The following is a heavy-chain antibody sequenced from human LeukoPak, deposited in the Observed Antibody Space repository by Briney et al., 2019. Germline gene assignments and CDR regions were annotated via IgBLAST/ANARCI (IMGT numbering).Heavy chain of an antibody. CDR2: ITGSGGST. CDR3: APGALDY. D-gene: IGHD3-10*01. V-gene: IGHV3-23*01. CDR1: GFTFISYA. Sequence: GGSLRLSCAASGFTFISYAMTWVRQTPGKGLEWVSTITGSGGSTYYADSVKGRFTISRDNSKNTLYLQMNSLRAEDTAVYYCAPGALDYWGQGTLVTVSS. J-gene: IGHJ4*02.